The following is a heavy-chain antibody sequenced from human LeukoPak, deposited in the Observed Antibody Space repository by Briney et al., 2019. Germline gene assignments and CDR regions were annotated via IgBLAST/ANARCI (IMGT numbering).Heavy chain of an antibody. CDR3: ARAGDFWSGYYLVDY. V-gene: IGHV1-8*03. J-gene: IGHJ4*02. CDR1: GYTFTSYD. CDR2: MNPNSGNT. D-gene: IGHD3-3*01. Sequence: ASVKVSCKASGYTFTSYDINWVPQAPAQGLEWVGWMNPNSGNTGYAQKFQGRVTITRNTSISTAYMELSSLGSDGTAVYYCARAGDFWSGYYLVDYWGQGTLVTVSS.